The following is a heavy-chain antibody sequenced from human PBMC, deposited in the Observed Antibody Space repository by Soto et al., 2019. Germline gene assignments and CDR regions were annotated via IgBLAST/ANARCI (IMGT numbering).Heavy chain of an antibody. J-gene: IGHJ5*02. CDR2: IHYSGST. V-gene: IGHV4-59*01. CDR1: GGSISSYY. Sequence: SETLSLTCTVSGGSISSYYWSWIRQPPGKGLEWIGNIHYSGSTNYNPSLKSRVSISVDTSKNQFSLKLSSVTAADTAVYYCARGVGYCTSTSCRGWFDPWGQGTLVTVSS. CDR3: ARGVGYCTSTSCRGWFDP. D-gene: IGHD2-2*01.